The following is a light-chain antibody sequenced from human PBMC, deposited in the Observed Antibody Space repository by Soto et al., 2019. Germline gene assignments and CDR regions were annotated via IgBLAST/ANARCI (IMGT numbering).Light chain of an antibody. V-gene: IGKV1-39*01. Sequence: DIQMTQSPSSLSASVGDEVTITCRASHTIMTYLNWYQLKPGKPPRLLIYAASSLQSGVPSRFSGSGSGTEFTLTISSLQPDDFATYYCQKGTFGQGTKVDIK. CDR3: QKGT. CDR2: AAS. J-gene: IGKJ1*01. CDR1: HTIMTY.